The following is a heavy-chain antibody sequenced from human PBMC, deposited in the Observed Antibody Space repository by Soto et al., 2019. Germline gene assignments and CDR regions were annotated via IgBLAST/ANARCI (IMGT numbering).Heavy chain of an antibody. Sequence: PGGSLSLSCAASGFTFSSYAMHWVRQAPGKGLEWVAVISYDGSNKYYADSVKGRFTISRDNSKNTLYLQMNSLRAEDTAVYYCARVSAELVRFVAHYDYWGQGTLVTVSS. J-gene: IGHJ4*02. V-gene: IGHV3-30-3*01. CDR1: GFTFSSYA. CDR3: ARVSAELVRFVAHYDY. CDR2: ISYDGSNK. D-gene: IGHD6-6*01.